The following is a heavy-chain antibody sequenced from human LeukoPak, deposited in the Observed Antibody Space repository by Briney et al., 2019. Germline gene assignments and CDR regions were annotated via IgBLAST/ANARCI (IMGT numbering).Heavy chain of an antibody. Sequence: GGSLRLSCTTSGFTFGDFGLSWFRQAPGKGLEWVGFIRSKTYAETTEYAASVRGRFTISRDDSTSIAYLQMNSLKTEDTAVYYCARVGLSLNDFWSGYVKTYFQDWGQGTRVTVSS. D-gene: IGHD3-3*01. J-gene: IGHJ4*02. CDR3: ARVGLSLNDFWSGYVKTYFQD. V-gene: IGHV3-49*03. CDR1: GFTFGDFG. CDR2: IRSKTYAETT.